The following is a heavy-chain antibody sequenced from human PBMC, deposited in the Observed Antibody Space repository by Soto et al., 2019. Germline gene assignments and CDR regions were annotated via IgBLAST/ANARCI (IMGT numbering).Heavy chain of an antibody. CDR2: IWYDGSNK. V-gene: IGHV3-33*01. J-gene: IGHJ6*03. D-gene: IGHD5-12*01. CDR1: GFTFSSYG. Sequence: GGSLRLSCAASGFTFSSYGMHWVRQAPGKGLEWVAVIWYDGSNKYYADSVKGRFTISRDNSKNTLYLQMNSLRAEDTAVYYCARDLVWGYSGYALGDYYYYMDVWGKGTTVTVSS. CDR3: ARDLVWGYSGYALGDYYYYMDV.